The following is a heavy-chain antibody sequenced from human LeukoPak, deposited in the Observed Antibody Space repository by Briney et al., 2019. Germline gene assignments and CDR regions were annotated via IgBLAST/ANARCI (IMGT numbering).Heavy chain of an antibody. Sequence: GGSLRLSCAASGFTFSSYGMSWVRQAPGKGLEGVSAISGSGGSKYHASSVKGRFSISRANYKKPLYLQMNGLRAEDSAVYYCAKGGEQLVRGYYYYMDVWGRGTTVTVSS. J-gene: IGHJ6*03. CDR3: AKGGEQLVRGYYYYMDV. V-gene: IGHV3-23*01. CDR2: ISGSGGSK. CDR1: GFTFSSYG. D-gene: IGHD6-6*01.